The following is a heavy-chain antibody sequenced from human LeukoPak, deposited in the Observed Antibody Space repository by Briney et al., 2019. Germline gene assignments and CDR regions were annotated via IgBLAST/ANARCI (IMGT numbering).Heavy chain of an antibody. CDR2: ISGSARST. V-gene: IGHV3-23*01. CDR1: GFSFTSYS. J-gene: IGHJ4*02. D-gene: IGHD4-17*01. CDR3: SKDLTSYDYGDYGGSDY. Sequence: GGSLTLACAVSGFSFTSYSMSWVRQPPGRGLEWVSAISGSARSTFYADSVKGRFTISRDNSKDMVYLHMNSLRAEDTAIYYCSKDLTSYDYGDYGGSDYWGQGTLVTVSS.